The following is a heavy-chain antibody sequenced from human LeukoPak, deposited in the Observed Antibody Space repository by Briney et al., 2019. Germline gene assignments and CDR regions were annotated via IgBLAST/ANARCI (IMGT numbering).Heavy chain of an antibody. J-gene: IGHJ4*02. CDR1: GFTFSSYA. D-gene: IGHD3-3*01. Sequence: PGGSLRLSCAASGFTFSSYAMSWVRQAPGKGLEWVAVIWYDGSNKYYADSVKGRFTISRDNSKNTLYLQMNSLRAEGTAVYYCARDGRIRFLEWLPDYWGQGTLVTVSS. CDR2: IWYDGSNK. V-gene: IGHV3-33*08. CDR3: ARDGRIRFLEWLPDY.